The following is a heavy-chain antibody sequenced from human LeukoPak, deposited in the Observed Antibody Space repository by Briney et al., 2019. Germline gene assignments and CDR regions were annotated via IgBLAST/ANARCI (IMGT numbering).Heavy chain of an antibody. V-gene: IGHV1-8*01. D-gene: IGHD3-22*01. J-gene: IGHJ4*02. CDR1: GYTFTRYD. Sequence: ASVKVSCKASGYTFTRYDINWARQATGQGLEGMGWMNPNSGNTGYAQKFQGRVTMNRNTSISTAYMELSSLRSEDTAVYYCARVTYYYDSSGYYSFDYWGQGTLVTVSS. CDR3: ARVTYYYDSSGYYSFDY. CDR2: MNPNSGNT.